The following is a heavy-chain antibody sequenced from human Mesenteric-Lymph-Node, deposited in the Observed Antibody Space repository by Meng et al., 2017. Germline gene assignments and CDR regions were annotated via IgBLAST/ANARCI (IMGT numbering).Heavy chain of an antibody. Sequence: QVQLQESGPGLVKPSDTLSLTCAVSGYSISSTNWWGWIRQPPGKGLEWIGYIYYSGSTSYNPSLKSRVTMSVDTSKNQFSLKLSSVTAADTAVYYCARHPQFGTTMIEYWGQGTLVTVSS. J-gene: IGHJ4*02. CDR3: ARHPQFGTTMIEY. D-gene: IGHD1-7*01. CDR1: GYSISSTNW. V-gene: IGHV4-28*01. CDR2: IYYSGST.